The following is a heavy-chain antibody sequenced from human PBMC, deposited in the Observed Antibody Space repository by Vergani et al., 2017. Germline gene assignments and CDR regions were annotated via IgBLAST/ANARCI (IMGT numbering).Heavy chain of an antibody. CDR1: GYTFTDHY. V-gene: IGHV1-69-2*01. J-gene: IGHJ6*02. CDR3: STPQTVTTGGMEV. D-gene: IGHD4-17*01. CDR2: VDPEDGET. Sequence: EVQLVQSGAEVKKPGATMKISCKVSGYTFTDHYMHWLKQAPGKGLEWMGLVDPEDGETIYAEKFQGRVTIAADTSTDTAHLELSSRRSEDTAVYYCSTPQTVTTGGMEVWGQGTTVIVSS.